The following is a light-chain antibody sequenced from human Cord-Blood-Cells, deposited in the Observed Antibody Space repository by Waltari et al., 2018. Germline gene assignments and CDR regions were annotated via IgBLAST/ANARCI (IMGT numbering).Light chain of an antibody. Sequence: QSALTQPASVSGSPGQSITISCTGTSSDVGSYHLVAWYQQHPGKAPKLMIYEGSKRPSGVSNRFSGSKSGNMASLTISGLQAEDEADYYCCSYAGSSTWVFGGGTKLTVL. CDR2: EGS. CDR3: CSYAGSSTWV. CDR1: SSDVGSYHL. J-gene: IGLJ3*02. V-gene: IGLV2-23*01.